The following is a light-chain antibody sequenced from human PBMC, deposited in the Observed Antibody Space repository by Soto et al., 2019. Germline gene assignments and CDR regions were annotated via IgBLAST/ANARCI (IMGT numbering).Light chain of an antibody. CDR2: DTS. CDR1: QSVSSN. Sequence: EIVLKQSPATLSVSPGERATLSCLASQSVSSNLAWYQQKPGQAPRLLIYDTSTRATGIPARFSGSGSGTEFTLTISSLQSADSAVYYCQQYSNWPPFTFGQGTRLEI. V-gene: IGKV3-15*01. J-gene: IGKJ5*01. CDR3: QQYSNWPPFT.